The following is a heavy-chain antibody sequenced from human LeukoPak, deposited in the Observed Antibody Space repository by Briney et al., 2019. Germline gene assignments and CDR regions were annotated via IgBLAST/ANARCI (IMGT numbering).Heavy chain of an antibody. Sequence: PGASLRLSCAASGFTFSSYATSWVRQAPGKGLEWVSAISGSGGSTYYADSVKGRFTISRDNSKNTLYLQMNSLRAEDTAVYYCAKVLGVPAAYLDYWGQGTLVTVSS. V-gene: IGHV3-23*01. D-gene: IGHD2-2*01. CDR3: AKVLGVPAAYLDY. J-gene: IGHJ4*02. CDR1: GFTFSSYA. CDR2: ISGSGGST.